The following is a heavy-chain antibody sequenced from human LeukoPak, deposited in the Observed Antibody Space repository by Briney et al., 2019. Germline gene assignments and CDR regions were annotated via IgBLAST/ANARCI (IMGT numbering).Heavy chain of an antibody. CDR1: GGTFSSYA. CDR2: IIPILGIA. CDR3: ARDGRIQLWNDAFDI. J-gene: IGHJ3*02. D-gene: IGHD5-18*01. Sequence: ASVKVSCKASGGTFSSYAISWVRQAPGQGLEWMGRIIPILGIANYAQKFQGRVTITADKSTSTAYMELSSLRSEDTAVYYCARDGRIQLWNDAFDIWGQGTMVTVSS. V-gene: IGHV1-69*04.